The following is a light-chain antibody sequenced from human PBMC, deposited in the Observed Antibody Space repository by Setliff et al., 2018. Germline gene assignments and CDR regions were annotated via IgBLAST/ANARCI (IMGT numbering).Light chain of an antibody. V-gene: IGLV1-44*01. CDR3: SSYASSSIPDV. CDR2: NNN. J-gene: IGLJ1*01. CDR1: SSNIGTNT. Sequence: QSALTQPPSASGTPGQRVTISCSGSSSNIGTNTVNWYQPLPGTAPKLLIYNNNQRPSGVPDRFSGSKSGTSASLAISGLQSEDEADYYCSSYASSSIPDVFGSGTKVTVL.